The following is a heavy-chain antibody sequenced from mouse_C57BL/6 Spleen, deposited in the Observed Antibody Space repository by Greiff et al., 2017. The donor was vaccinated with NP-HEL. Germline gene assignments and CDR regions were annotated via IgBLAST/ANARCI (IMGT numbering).Heavy chain of an antibody. CDR1: GFTFSDYY. D-gene: IGHD4-1*01. Sequence: EVQVVESEGGLVQPGSSMKLSCTASGFTFSDYYMAWVRQVPEKGLEWVANINYDGSSTYYLDSLKSRFIISRDNAKNILYLQMSSLKSEDTATYYCARVGSFYAMDYWGQGTSVTVSS. V-gene: IGHV5-16*01. J-gene: IGHJ4*01. CDR2: INYDGSST. CDR3: ARVGSFYAMDY.